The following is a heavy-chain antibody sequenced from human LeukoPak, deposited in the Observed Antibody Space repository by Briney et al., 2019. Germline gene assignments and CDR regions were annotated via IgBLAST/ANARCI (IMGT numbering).Heavy chain of an antibody. CDR1: GYTFTGYY. Sequence: GASVKVSCKASGYTFTGYYMHWVRQAPGHGLEWMGRINPNSGGTNYAQKFQGRVTMTRDPSISTAYMELSRLRSDDTAVYYCARGRYSSGWYRGANWFDPWGQGTLVTVSS. V-gene: IGHV1-2*06. D-gene: IGHD6-19*01. J-gene: IGHJ5*02. CDR2: INPNSGGT. CDR3: ARGRYSSGWYRGANWFDP.